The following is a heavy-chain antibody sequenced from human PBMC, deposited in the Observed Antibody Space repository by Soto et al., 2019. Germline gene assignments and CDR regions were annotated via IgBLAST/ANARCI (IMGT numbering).Heavy chain of an antibody. D-gene: IGHD3-9*01. V-gene: IGHV1-46*01. Sequence: ASVKVSCKASGYTFTSYYMHWVRQAPGQGLEWMGIINPSGGSTRYAQKFQGRVTMTRDTSTSTVYMELSSLRSEDTAVYYCARGPAEELRYFDWSHDYWGQGTLVTVSS. CDR2: INPSGGST. J-gene: IGHJ4*02. CDR3: ARGPAEELRYFDWSHDY. CDR1: GYTFTSYY.